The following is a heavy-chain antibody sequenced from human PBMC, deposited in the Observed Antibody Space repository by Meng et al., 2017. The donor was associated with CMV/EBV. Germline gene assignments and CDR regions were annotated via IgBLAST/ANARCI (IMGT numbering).Heavy chain of an antibody. V-gene: IGHV3-74*01. CDR3: ARVAAAVKYYFDY. CDR2: INSDGSST. Sequence: GESLKISCAASGFTFSSYWMHWVRQAPGKGLVWVSRINSDGSSTSYADSVKGRFTISRDNSKNTLYLQMNSLRAEDTAVYYCARVAAAVKYYFDYWGQGTLVTVSS. D-gene: IGHD6-13*01. J-gene: IGHJ4*02. CDR1: GFTFSSYW.